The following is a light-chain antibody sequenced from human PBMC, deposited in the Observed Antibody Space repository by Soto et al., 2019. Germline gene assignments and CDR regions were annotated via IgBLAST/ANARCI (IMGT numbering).Light chain of an antibody. CDR3: QQLRT. J-gene: IGKJ1*01. Sequence: EIVMTQSPATLSVSPGERATLSCRASQSVNSNLAWYQQKPGQAPRLLIYGASSRATGIPDRFSGSGSGTDFTLTISRLEPEDFAVYYCQQLRTFGQGTKVDIK. CDR2: GAS. V-gene: IGKV3-20*01. CDR1: QSVNSN.